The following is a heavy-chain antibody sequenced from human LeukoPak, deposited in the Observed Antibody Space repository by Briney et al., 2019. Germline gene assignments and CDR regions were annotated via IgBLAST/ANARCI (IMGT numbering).Heavy chain of an antibody. V-gene: IGHV1-69*05. Sequence: GSSVKVSCKASGGTFSSYAISWVRQAPGRGLEWMGGIIPIFGTANYAQKFQGRVTITTDESTSTAYMELSSLRSEDTAVYYCARSGDFWSGYYYNWFDPWGQGTLVTVSS. CDR3: ARSGDFWSGYYYNWFDP. D-gene: IGHD3-3*01. CDR1: GGTFSSYA. J-gene: IGHJ5*02. CDR2: IIPIFGTA.